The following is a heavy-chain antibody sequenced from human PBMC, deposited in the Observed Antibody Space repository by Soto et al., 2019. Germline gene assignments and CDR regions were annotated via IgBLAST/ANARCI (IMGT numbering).Heavy chain of an antibody. CDR1: GYTFTGYY. J-gene: IGHJ6*02. D-gene: IGHD3-3*01. CDR3: AAYDFSGYYYYGMDV. V-gene: IGHV1-2*02. CDR2: INPNSGGT. Sequence: ASVKVPCKASGYTFTGYYMHWVRQAPGQGLEWMGWINPNSGGTNYAQKFQGRVTMTRDTSISTAYMELSRLRSDDTAVYYCAAYDFSGYYYYGMDVWGQGTTVTVSS.